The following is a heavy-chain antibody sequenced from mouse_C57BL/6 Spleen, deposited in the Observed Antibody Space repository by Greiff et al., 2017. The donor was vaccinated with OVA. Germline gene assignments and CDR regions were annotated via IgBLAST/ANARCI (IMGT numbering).Heavy chain of an antibody. CDR3: ARRGDGYHAY. V-gene: IGHV1-61*01. CDR1: GYTFTSYW. Sequence: VQLQQPGAELVRPGSSVKLSCKASGYTFTSYWMDWVKQRPGQGLEWIGNIYPSDSETHYNQKFKDKATLTVDKSSSTAYMQLSSLTSEDSAVYYCARRGDGYHAYWGQGTLVTVSA. CDR2: IYPSDSET. D-gene: IGHD2-3*01. J-gene: IGHJ3*01.